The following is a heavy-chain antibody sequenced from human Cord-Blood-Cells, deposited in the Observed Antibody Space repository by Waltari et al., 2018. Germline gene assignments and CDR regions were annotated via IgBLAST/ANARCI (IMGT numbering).Heavy chain of an antibody. CDR3: ARDRDGSYYAFDI. CDR2: ISSSSSYI. D-gene: IGHD1-26*01. Sequence: EVQLVESGGGLVKPGGSLRLSCAASGFTFSSYSMNWVRQAPGKGLEWVSSISSSSSYIYYADSVKGRFTISRDNAKNSLYLQMNSLRAEDTAVYYCARDRDGSYYAFDIWVQGTMVTVSS. CDR1: GFTFSSYS. J-gene: IGHJ3*02. V-gene: IGHV3-21*01.